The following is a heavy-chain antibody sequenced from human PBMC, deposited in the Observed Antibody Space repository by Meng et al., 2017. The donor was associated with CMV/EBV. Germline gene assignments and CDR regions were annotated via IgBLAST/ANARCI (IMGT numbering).Heavy chain of an antibody. CDR2: ISWNSGSI. V-gene: IGHV3-9*01. J-gene: IGHJ4*02. Sequence: LSLTCAASGFTFSSYWMSWVRQAPGKGLEWVSGISWNSGSIGYADSVKGRFTISRDNAKNSLYLQMNSLRAEDTALYYCAKDGQWLVRAYFDYWGQGTLVTVSS. D-gene: IGHD6-19*01. CDR3: AKDGQWLVRAYFDY. CDR1: GFTFSSYW.